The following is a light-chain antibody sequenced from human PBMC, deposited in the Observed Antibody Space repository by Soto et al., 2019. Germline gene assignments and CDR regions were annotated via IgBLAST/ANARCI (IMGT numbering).Light chain of an antibody. Sequence: QSVLTQPPSVSGAPGQRVTISCTGSSSNIGAGYDVHWYRQLPGTAPKLLISRNNNRPSGVPDRFSGSKSGTSASLAITGLQAEDEADYYCCSYAGSYILYVFGTGTKVTVL. J-gene: IGLJ1*01. CDR1: SSNIGAGYD. CDR2: RNN. V-gene: IGLV1-40*01. CDR3: CSYAGSYILYV.